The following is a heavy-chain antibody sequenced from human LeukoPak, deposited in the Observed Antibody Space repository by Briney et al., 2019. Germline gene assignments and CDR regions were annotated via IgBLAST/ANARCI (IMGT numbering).Heavy chain of an antibody. J-gene: IGHJ4*02. CDR3: AKDQAPYYDSSGYDY. D-gene: IGHD3-22*01. V-gene: IGHV3-23*01. CDR1: GFTFSSYA. CDR2: ISGSGGST. Sequence: PGGSLRLSCAASGFTFSSYAMSWVRQAPGKGLEWVSAISGSGGSTYYADSVKGRFTISRDNSKNTLYLQMNSLRAEDTAVYYCAKDQAPYYDSSGYDYWGQGTLVTVSS.